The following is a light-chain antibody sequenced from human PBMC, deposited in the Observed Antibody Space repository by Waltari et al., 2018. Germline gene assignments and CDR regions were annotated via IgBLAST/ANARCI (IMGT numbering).Light chain of an antibody. CDR2: GQN. CDR1: SLRRFY. Sequence: SSELTQDPAVSVALGQTVRITCQGDSLRRFYASWYQQRPGQAPILVLYGQNNRPSGIPDRVSVSTSGNTASLTITRAQAEDEGDYFCHSRDTTSTRLFGGGTRVTV. J-gene: IGLJ2*01. CDR3: HSRDTTSTRL. V-gene: IGLV3-19*01.